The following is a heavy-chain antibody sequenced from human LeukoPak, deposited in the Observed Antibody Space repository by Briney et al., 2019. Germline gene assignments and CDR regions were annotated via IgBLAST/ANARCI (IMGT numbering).Heavy chain of an antibody. CDR2: ISSSGSTI. V-gene: IGHV3-11*01. D-gene: IGHD4-23*01. CDR1: GFTFSDYY. J-gene: IGHJ5*02. CDR3: ARTSYGGNSGWFDP. Sequence: GGSLRLSCAASGFTFSDYYMSWIRQAPGKGLEWVSYISSSGSTIYYADSVKGRFTISRDNAKNSLYLQMNSLRAEDTALYHCARTSYGGNSGWFDPWGQGTLVTVSS.